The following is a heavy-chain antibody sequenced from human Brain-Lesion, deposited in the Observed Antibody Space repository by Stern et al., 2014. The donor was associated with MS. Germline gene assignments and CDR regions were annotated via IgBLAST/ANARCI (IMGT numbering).Heavy chain of an antibody. J-gene: IGHJ6*02. CDR3: ARGRVVPGFQYYATDV. D-gene: IGHD2-2*01. Sequence: VQLVESGPGLVKPSPTLSLSCTVSGGSISSGGYYWSWIRQPAGKGLEWIGRIFTSGSTSYNPSLKSRVTISIDTSKNQFPLRLNPMTAADTAVYYCARGRVVPGFQYYATDVWGQGTTVIVSS. V-gene: IGHV4-61*02. CDR1: GGSISSGGYY. CDR2: IFTSGST.